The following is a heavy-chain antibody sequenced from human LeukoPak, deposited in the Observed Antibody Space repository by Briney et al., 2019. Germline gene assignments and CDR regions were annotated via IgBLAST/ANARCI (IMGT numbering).Heavy chain of an antibody. CDR3: ARGPFGVWGTYRYKGYFDY. J-gene: IGHJ4*02. CDR1: GVSFSGYY. D-gene: IGHD3-16*02. V-gene: IGHV4-34*01. Sequence: SETLSLTCAVYGVSFSGYYWSWIRQPPGKGLEWIGEINHSGSTNYNPSLKSRVTISVDTSQSQFSLKLSSVTAADTAVYFCARGPFGVWGTYRYKGYFDYWGQGTLVTVSS. CDR2: INHSGST.